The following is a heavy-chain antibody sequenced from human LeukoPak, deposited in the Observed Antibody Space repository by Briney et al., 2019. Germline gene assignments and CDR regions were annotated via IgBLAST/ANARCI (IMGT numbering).Heavy chain of an antibody. V-gene: IGHV3-66*01. CDR1: GFTVSSNY. CDR2: IDSGGST. D-gene: IGHD2-2*01. J-gene: IGHJ6*03. CDR3: AKTAMDYYYYMDV. Sequence: GGSLRLSCAASGFTVSSNYMSWVRQAPGKGLEWVSVIDSGGSTYYADSVKGRFTISRDNSKNTLYLQMNSLRAEDTAVYYCAKTAMDYYYYMDVWGKGTTVTVSS.